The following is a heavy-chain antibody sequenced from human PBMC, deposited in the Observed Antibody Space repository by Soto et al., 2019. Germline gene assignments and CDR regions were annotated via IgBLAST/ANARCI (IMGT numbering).Heavy chain of an antibody. CDR2: IKQDGSEK. CDR1: GFTFSSYW. CDR3: ARVADIVVVPAAIGYYYYGMDV. J-gene: IGHJ6*02. V-gene: IGHV3-7*01. D-gene: IGHD2-2*01. Sequence: SGGSLRLSCAASGFTFSSYWMSWVRQAPGKGLEWVANIKQDGSEKYYVDSVKGRFTISRDNAKNSLYLQMNSLRAEDTAVYYCARVADIVVVPAAIGYYYYGMDVWGQGTTVTVSS.